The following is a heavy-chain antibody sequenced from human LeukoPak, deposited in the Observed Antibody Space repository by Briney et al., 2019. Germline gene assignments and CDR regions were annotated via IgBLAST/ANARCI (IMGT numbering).Heavy chain of an antibody. CDR3: ARVVAVAGTSAFDI. J-gene: IGHJ3*02. D-gene: IGHD6-19*01. CDR1: GYTFTGYY. CDR2: INPNSGGT. Sequence: WASVKVSCKASGYTFTGYYMHWVRQAPGQGLEWMGWINPNSGGTNYAQKFQGRVTMTRDTSISTAYMELSRLRSDDTAVYYCARVVAVAGTSAFDIWGQGTMVTVSS. V-gene: IGHV1-2*02.